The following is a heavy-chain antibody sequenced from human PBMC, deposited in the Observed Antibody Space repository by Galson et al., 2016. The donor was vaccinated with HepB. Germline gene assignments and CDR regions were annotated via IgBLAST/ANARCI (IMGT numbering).Heavy chain of an antibody. V-gene: IGHV1-2*02. CDR2: INPNSGGT. D-gene: IGHD7-27*01. J-gene: IGHJ6*04. Sequence: SVKVSCKASGYTFTGYYMHWVRQAPGQGLEWMGWINPNSGGTNYAQKFQGRVTMTRDTSISTAYMELSRLRSDDTAVYYCARDLRNWGARYYYYGMDVWGKGTTVTVSS. CDR1: GYTFTGYY. CDR3: ARDLRNWGARYYYYGMDV.